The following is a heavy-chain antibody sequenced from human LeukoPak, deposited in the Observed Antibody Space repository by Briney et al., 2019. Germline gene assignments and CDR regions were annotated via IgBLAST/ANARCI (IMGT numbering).Heavy chain of an antibody. Sequence: GGSLRLSCAASGFIFSNYWMSWVRQAPGKGLEWVANIEQDGSEKFYADSVKGRFTISRGNAKNSLYLQMNSLRAEDTAVYFCARGLHPNTGYYDVGFWGQGTLVTVSS. J-gene: IGHJ4*02. CDR1: GFIFSNYW. D-gene: IGHD1-26*01. CDR3: ARGLHPNTGYYDVGF. CDR2: IEQDGSEK. V-gene: IGHV3-7*05.